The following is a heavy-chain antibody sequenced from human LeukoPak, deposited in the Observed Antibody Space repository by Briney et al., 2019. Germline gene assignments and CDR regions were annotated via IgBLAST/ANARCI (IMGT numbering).Heavy chain of an antibody. D-gene: IGHD3-22*01. J-gene: IGHJ4*02. CDR1: GYTFTSYY. CDR2: INPSGGST. CDR3: ARDQGYYDSSGYYFPHLFDY. V-gene: IGHV1-46*01. Sequence: ASVKVSCKASGYTFTSYYMHWVRQAPGQGLAWMGIINPSGGSTSYAQKFQGRVTMTRETSTSTVYMELSSLRSEDTAVYYCARDQGYYDSSGYYFPHLFDYWGQGTLVTVSS.